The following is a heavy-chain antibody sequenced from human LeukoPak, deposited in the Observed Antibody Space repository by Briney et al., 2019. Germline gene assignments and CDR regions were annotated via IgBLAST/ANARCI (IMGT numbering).Heavy chain of an antibody. Sequence: SETLSLTCTVSGGSISSSSYYWGWIRQPPGKGLEWIGHIYYSGSTNYNPSLKSRVTISVDTSKNQFSLKLSSVTAADTAVYYCARARYSSSWYRGRNWFDPWGQGTLVTVSS. CDR1: GGSISSSSYY. CDR2: IYYSGST. D-gene: IGHD6-13*01. CDR3: ARARYSSSWYRGRNWFDP. V-gene: IGHV4-61*05. J-gene: IGHJ5*02.